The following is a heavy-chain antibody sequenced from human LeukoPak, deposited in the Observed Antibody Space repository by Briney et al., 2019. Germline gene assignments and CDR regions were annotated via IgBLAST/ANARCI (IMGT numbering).Heavy chain of an antibody. V-gene: IGHV1-69*05. D-gene: IGHD1-1*01. CDR3: ASSELDLGDDY. CDR2: IIPIFGTA. Sequence: SVKVSCKASGGTFSSYAISWVRQAPGQGLEWMGGIIPIFGTANYAQKFQGRVTITTDESTSTAYMELSSLRSEDTAVYHCASSELDLGDDYWGQGTLVTVSS. J-gene: IGHJ4*02. CDR1: GGTFSSYA.